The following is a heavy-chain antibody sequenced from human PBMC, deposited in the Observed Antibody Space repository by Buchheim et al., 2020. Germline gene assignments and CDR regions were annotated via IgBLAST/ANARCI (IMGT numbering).Heavy chain of an antibody. D-gene: IGHD3-3*01. Sequence: QVQLQESGPGLVKPSETLSLTCTVSGGSISSYYWSWIRQPPGKGLEWIGYIYYSGSTNYNPSLKSRVTISVDTSKNQFSLQLSSVTAADTAVYYCARDIFTIFGGTYYYYGMDVWGQGTT. CDR3: ARDIFTIFGGTYYYYGMDV. CDR1: GGSISSYY. J-gene: IGHJ6*02. V-gene: IGHV4-59*01. CDR2: IYYSGST.